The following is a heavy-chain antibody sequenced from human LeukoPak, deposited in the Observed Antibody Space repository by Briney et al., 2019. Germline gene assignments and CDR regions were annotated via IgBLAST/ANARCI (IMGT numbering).Heavy chain of an antibody. CDR3: ARVAMAENYYDSSGYFDY. Sequence: KPSETLSLTCTVSGDSISSYYWSWIRQPPGKGLEWIGYIYYDGSTNYNPSLKSRVTISVDTSKNQFSLKLSSVTAADTAVYYCARVAMAENYYDSSGYFDYWGQGTLVTVSS. CDR2: IYYDGST. V-gene: IGHV4-59*01. CDR1: GDSISSYY. J-gene: IGHJ4*02. D-gene: IGHD3-22*01.